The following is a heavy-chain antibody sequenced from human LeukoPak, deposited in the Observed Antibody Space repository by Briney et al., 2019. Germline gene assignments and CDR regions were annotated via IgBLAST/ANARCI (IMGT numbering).Heavy chain of an antibody. V-gene: IGHV6-1*01. CDR2: TYYRSKGYN. CDR1: GDSVSSNSAA. CDR3: ARSQVTQDSSSWPAYYYYYMDV. J-gene: IGHJ6*03. Sequence: SQPLSLTCAISGDSVSSNSAAWNWIRQSPSRGLEWLGRTYYRSKGYNDYAVSVKSRITINPDTSKNQFSLRLNSVTPEDTAVYYCARSQVTQDSSSWPAYYYYYMDVWGKGTTVTVSS. D-gene: IGHD6-13*01.